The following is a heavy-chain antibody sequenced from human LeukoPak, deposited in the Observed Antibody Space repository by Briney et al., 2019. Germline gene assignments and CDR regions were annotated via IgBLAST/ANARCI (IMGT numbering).Heavy chain of an antibody. CDR3: ARDTKKVPAAMYILDY. V-gene: IGHV1-2*02. J-gene: IGHJ4*02. CDR1: GYIFTGYY. D-gene: IGHD2-2*01. CDR2: INPNSGGT. Sequence: APVKVSCKASGYIFTGYYMHWVRQAPGQGLEWMGWINPNSGGTNYAQKFQGRVTMTRDTSISTAYMELSRLRSDDTAVYYCARDTKKVPAAMYILDYWGQGTLVTVSS.